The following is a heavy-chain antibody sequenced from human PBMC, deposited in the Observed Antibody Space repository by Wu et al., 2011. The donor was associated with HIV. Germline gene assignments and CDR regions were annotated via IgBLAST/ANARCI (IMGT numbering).Heavy chain of an antibody. V-gene: IGHV1-2*02. Sequence: QVQLVQSGAEVKKPGASVKVSCKASGYTFTGYYIYWVRQAPGQGLEWMGWINPNSGDTKFAQNFQGRVTMTRDTSISTAYMELSRLRSDDTAVYYCARPYCSGGNCLGFDFWGQGTLVTVSS. J-gene: IGHJ4*02. CDR3: ARPYCSGGNCLGFDF. CDR2: INPNSGDT. D-gene: IGHD2-15*01. CDR1: GYTFTGYY.